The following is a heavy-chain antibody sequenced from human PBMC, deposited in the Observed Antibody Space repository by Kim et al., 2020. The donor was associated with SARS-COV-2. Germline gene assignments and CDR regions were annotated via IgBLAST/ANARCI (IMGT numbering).Heavy chain of an antibody. V-gene: IGHV3-23*01. CDR3: AKVRQGSLLRFLEWQARGYFDY. CDR1: GFTFSSYA. Sequence: GGSLRLSCAASGFTFSSYAMSWVRQAPGKGLEWVSAISGSGSSTYYADSVKGRFTISRDNSKNTLYLQMNSLRAEDTAVYYCAKVRQGSLLRFLEWQARGYFDYWGQGTLVTVSS. D-gene: IGHD3-3*01. CDR2: ISGSGSST. J-gene: IGHJ4*02.